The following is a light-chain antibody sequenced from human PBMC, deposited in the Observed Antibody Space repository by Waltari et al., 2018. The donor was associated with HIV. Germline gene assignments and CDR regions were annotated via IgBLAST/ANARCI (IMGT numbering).Light chain of an antibody. CDR2: GNS. J-gene: IGLJ3*02. V-gene: IGLV1-40*01. Sequence: PSVSGAPGQRVTISCTGSSSNIGAGYDVHWYQHLPGTVPKLLIYGNSDRPSGVPDRFSVSKSGTSASLAITGLQAEDEAHYYCQSYDSSLSGWVFGGGTKLTVL. CDR3: QSYDSSLSGWV. CDR1: SSNIGAGYD.